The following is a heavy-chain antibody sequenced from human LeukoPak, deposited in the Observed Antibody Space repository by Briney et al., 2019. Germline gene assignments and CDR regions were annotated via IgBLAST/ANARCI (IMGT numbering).Heavy chain of an antibody. CDR1: GYTFTGYY. CDR2: IIPIFGTA. Sequence: SVKVSCKASGYTFTGYYMHWARQAPGQGLEWMGGIIPIFGTANYAQKFQGRVTITADESTSTAYMELSSLRSEDTAVYYCASPRRIAARPLYYYYMDVWGKGTTVTVSS. D-gene: IGHD6-6*01. J-gene: IGHJ6*03. CDR3: ASPRRIAARPLYYYYMDV. V-gene: IGHV1-69*13.